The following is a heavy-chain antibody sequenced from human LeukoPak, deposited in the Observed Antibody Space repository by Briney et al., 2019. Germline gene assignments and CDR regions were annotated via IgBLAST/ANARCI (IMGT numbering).Heavy chain of an antibody. CDR3: ARENNYYDSSGYYVYYFDY. D-gene: IGHD3-22*01. CDR1: GFTLSSYS. CDR2: ISRSRNYI. J-gene: IGHJ4*02. Sequence: GGSLRLSCAVSGFTLSSYSMNWVRQAPGKGLEWVSSISRSRNYIYYADSVRGRFTISRDNAKKSLYLQMNSLRAEDTAVYYCARENNYYDSSGYYVYYFDYWGQGTLVTVSS. V-gene: IGHV3-21*01.